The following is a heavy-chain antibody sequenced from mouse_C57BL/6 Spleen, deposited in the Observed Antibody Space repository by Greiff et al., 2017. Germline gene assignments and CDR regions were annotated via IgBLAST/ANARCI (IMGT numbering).Heavy chain of an antibody. Sequence: DVKLQESVAELVRPGASVKLSCTASGFNIKNTYMHWVKQRPEQGLEWIGRIDPANGNTKYAPKFQGKATITADTSSNTAYLQLSSLTSEDTAIYYCASITTVVEGNFDYWGQGTTLTVSS. CDR3: ASITTVVEGNFDY. J-gene: IGHJ2*01. CDR2: IDPANGNT. D-gene: IGHD1-1*01. V-gene: IGHV14-3*01. CDR1: GFNIKNTY.